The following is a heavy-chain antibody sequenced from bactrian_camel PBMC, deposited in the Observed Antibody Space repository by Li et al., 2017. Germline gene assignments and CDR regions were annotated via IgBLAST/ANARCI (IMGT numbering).Heavy chain of an antibody. CDR3: ATDLPYGGSWSFEAQFGS. CDR1: GFTESRYD. CDR2: TAPSDGSNT. J-gene: IGHJ6*01. V-gene: IGHV3S40*01. Sequence: ESGGSLVGPGGSLRLSCVASGFTESRYDMSWFRQAPGKGLEWVSTTAPSDGSNTYYADSVKGRFTISRDNAKNTWYLQMISLKSEDTALYYCATDLPYGGSWSFEAQFGSWGQGTQVTVS. D-gene: IGHD6*01.